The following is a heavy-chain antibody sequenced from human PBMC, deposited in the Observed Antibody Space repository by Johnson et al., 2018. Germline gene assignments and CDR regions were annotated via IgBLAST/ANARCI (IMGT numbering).Heavy chain of an antibody. CDR3: GRARDVGGTDFQH. V-gene: IGHV1-8*01. CDR1: GYSFPTYD. Sequence: QVQLVQSGAEVKKPGASVKVSCKASGYSFPTYDINWVRQATGQGLEWMGWMNPNSGHTGSAQKFQGRVTMTRDTSIRTAYMELSSLRSEDTAGYYCGRARDVGGTDFQHWGQGTLVTVSS. CDR2: MNPNSGHT. D-gene: IGHD4-23*01. J-gene: IGHJ1*01.